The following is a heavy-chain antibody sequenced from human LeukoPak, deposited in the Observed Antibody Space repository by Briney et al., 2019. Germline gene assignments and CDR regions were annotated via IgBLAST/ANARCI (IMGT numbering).Heavy chain of an antibody. J-gene: IGHJ4*02. D-gene: IGHD6-13*01. V-gene: IGHV4-34*01. CDR2: INHSGST. CDR3: AGAAGTEGGYFGY. Sequence: SETLSLTCAVYGGSFSGYYWSWIRQPPGKGLEWIGEINHSGSTNYNPSLKSRVTISVDTSKNQFSLKLSSVTAADTAVYYCAGAAGTEGGYFGYWGQGTLVTVSS. CDR1: GGSFSGYY.